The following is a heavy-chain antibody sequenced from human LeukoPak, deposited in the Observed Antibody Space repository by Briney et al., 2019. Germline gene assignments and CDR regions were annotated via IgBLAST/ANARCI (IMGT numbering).Heavy chain of an antibody. J-gene: IGHJ4*02. D-gene: IGHD3-16*01. CDR3: ARSGGENFDY. CDR2: IYSSGAT. CDR1: GGSINNYY. V-gene: IGHV4-4*07. Sequence: NPSETLPLTCTVSGGSINNYYWTWIRQPAGKGLEWIGHIYSSGATNYNPSLMGRVTMSVDTSKNQFSLKLTSVTAADTAVYFCARSGGENFDYWGQGTLVTVSS.